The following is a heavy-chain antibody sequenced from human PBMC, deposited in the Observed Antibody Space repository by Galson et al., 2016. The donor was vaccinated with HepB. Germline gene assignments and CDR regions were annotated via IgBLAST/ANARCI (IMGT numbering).Heavy chain of an antibody. D-gene: IGHD6-19*01. Sequence: VKVSCKASGYTLASYGFSWVRQAPGQGLEWMGWISGYNGNTNYAQKLQGRVTMTTDTSTSTAYMDLRSLRSDGTAVYFCARVRGYSSVWSEAAFDYWGQGTLVTVSS. J-gene: IGHJ4*02. V-gene: IGHV1-18*01. CDR3: ARVRGYSSVWSEAAFDY. CDR2: ISGYNGNT. CDR1: GYTLASYG.